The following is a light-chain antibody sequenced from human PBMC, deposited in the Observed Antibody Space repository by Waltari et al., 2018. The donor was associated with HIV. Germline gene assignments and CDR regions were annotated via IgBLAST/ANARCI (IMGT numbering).Light chain of an antibody. V-gene: IGLV2-14*03. J-gene: IGLJ3*02. CDR2: DVT. CDR3: SSYTASNTLWV. Sequence: QSALTQPASVSGSRGQSINMSCTGTSSDIGAYNHISWFQQRPGKAPKLIIYDVTDRPSGVSKRFSCSKSGITASLTISGLQADDEGDYYCSSYTASNTLWVFGGGTKLTVL. CDR1: SSDIGAYNH.